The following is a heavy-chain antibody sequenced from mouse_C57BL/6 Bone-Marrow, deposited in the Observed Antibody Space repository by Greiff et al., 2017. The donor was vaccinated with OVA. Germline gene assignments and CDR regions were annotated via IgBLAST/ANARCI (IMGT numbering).Heavy chain of an antibody. J-gene: IGHJ2*01. D-gene: IGHD4-1*01. CDR3: ARHWYYFDY. Sequence: EVKLVESGGGLVKPGGSLKLSCAASGFTFSDYGMHWVRQAPEKGLEWVAYISSGSSTIYYADTVKGRFTISRDNAKNTLFLQMTSLRSEDTAMYYCARHWYYFDYWGQGTTLTGSS. V-gene: IGHV5-17*01. CDR2: ISSGSSTI. CDR1: GFTFSDYG.